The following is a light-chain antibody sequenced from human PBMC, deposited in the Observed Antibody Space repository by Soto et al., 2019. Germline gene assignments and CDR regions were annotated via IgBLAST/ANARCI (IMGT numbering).Light chain of an antibody. V-gene: IGLV3-9*01. J-gene: IGLJ1*01. CDR1: NIERKN. CDR2: RDS. CDR3: QVWDSNTAV. Sequence: SYELTQSLSVSVALGQTARLTCGANNIERKNVHWLQQKPGQAPVLVIYRDSNRPSGIPERFAGSNSGNTATLIISSAQAGDEAEYFCQVWDSNTAVFGAGTKVTVL.